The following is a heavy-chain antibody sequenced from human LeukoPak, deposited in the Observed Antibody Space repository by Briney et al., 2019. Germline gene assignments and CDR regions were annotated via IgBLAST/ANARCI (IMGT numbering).Heavy chain of an antibody. Sequence: GGSLRLSCALSGFTFRRYAMHWVRQAPGKGLEWLAVVSYDGGNEYYADSVKGRFTISRGKSRNTAFLQMDSLRHEDTGVYFCAIDRYASRSYVMDVWGQGTTVVVSS. CDR3: AIDRYASRSYVMDV. CDR1: GFTFRRYA. CDR2: VSYDGGNE. J-gene: IGHJ6*02. V-gene: IGHV3-30*04. D-gene: IGHD2-2*01.